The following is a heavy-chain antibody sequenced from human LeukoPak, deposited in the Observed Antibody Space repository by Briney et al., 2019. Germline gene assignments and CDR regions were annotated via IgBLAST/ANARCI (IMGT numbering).Heavy chain of an antibody. CDR2: IMPIFGTA. V-gene: IGHV1-69*06. Sequence: SVKVSCKASGGTFSSYAISWVRQAPGQGLEWMGGIMPIFGTANYAQKFQGRVTITADKSTSTAYMELSSLRSEDTAVYYCARGHGYSYGYFPYYYYMDVWGKGTTVTVSS. CDR3: ARGHGYSYGYFPYYYYMDV. CDR1: GGTFSSYA. J-gene: IGHJ6*03. D-gene: IGHD5-18*01.